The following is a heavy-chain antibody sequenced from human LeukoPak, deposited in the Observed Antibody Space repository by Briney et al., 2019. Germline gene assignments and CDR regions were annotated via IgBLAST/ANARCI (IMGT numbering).Heavy chain of an antibody. V-gene: IGHV3-21*01. Sequence: GGSLRLSCAASGFTFSSYSMNWVRQAPGKGLEWVSSISSSSSYIYYADSVKGRFTISRDNAKNSLYLQMNSLRAEDTAVYYCAGSGGDIDDAFDIWGQGTMVTVSS. CDR3: AGSGGDIDDAFDI. J-gene: IGHJ3*02. CDR2: ISSSSSYI. CDR1: GFTFSSYS. D-gene: IGHD2-21*02.